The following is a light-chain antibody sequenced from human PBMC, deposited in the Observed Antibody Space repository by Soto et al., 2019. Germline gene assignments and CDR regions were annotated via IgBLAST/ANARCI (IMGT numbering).Light chain of an antibody. CDR1: QDIRNE. Sequence: TQMTQSPSSLSASVGDRVTITCRASQDIRNELGWYQHKPGTAPKRLIYAGSSLQSGVPSRFSGTGSAKEFTPTISSLQPDALATYYCIHHDSYQITFCGGTKVEAK. CDR3: IHHDSYQIT. CDR2: AGS. J-gene: IGKJ4*01. V-gene: IGKV1-17*01.